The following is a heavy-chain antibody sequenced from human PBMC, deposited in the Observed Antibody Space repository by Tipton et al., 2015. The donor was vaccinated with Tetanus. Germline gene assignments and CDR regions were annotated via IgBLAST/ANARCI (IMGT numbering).Heavy chain of an antibody. J-gene: IGHJ5*02. V-gene: IGHV4-59*01. D-gene: IGHD3-22*01. Sequence: TLSLTCSVSGGSISSYFWSWIRQSPGQGLEWIGLIYYSGSTSYNPSLKSRVTISVDTSKNQLSLKLTSVTAADTAVYYCARGAYSYDSSGYYYLLDPWGQGTLVTVSS. CDR3: ARGAYSYDSSGYYYLLDP. CDR2: IYYSGST. CDR1: GGSISSYF.